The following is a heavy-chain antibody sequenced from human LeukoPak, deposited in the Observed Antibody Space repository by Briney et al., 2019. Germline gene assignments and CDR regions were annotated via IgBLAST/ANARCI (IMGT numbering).Heavy chain of an antibody. CDR1: GFTFSSYA. V-gene: IGHV3-64*02. CDR3: ARDQSLIVATIPTV. D-gene: IGHD5-12*01. CDR2: VSSNGGST. Sequence: GGTLRLSCAASGFTFSSYAMHWVRQAPGKGLEYVSAVSSNGGSTYYADSVKGRFTISRDNSKNTLYLQMGSLRAEDMAVYYCARDQSLIVATIPTVWGQGTLVTVSS. J-gene: IGHJ4*02.